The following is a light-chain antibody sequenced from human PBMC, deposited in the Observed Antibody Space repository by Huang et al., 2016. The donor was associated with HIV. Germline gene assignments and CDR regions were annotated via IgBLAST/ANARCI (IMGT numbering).Light chain of an antibody. V-gene: IGKV1-5*03. Sequence: DIQMTQSPSTLSASIGDRVTITCRASQSLSSWLAWYQQKPGKAPKLLIYKASSLESGVPSRFSGSGSGTEFTLTISNLQPDDFATYYCQQYNTYPLTCGGGTKVEIK. CDR1: QSLSSW. CDR3: QQYNTYPLT. J-gene: IGKJ4*01. CDR2: KAS.